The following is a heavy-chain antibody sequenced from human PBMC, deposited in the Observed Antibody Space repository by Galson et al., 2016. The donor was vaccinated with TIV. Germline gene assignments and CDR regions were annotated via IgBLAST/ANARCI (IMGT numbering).Heavy chain of an antibody. J-gene: IGHJ6*02. CDR3: ARDRVVDGYYYYYYYGLDV. Sequence: SLRLSCASSGLSVSSNYMTWVRQAPGKGLEWVSLISDGGKTYYSDSVRGRFTISRDNSKNTLYLQMNGLRAEDSAVYYCARDRVVDGYYYYYYYGLDVWGQGTAVTVSS. CDR1: GLSVSSNY. CDR2: ISDGGKT. V-gene: IGHV3-66*02. D-gene: IGHD3-22*01.